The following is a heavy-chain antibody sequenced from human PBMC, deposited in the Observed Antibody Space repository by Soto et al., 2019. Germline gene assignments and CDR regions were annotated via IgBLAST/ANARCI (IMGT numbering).Heavy chain of an antibody. D-gene: IGHD2-8*01. V-gene: IGHV4-34*01. Sequence: SETLSLTCAVYGGSFSGYYRSWIRQPPGKGLEWIGEINHSGSTNYNPSHKSRVTISLDTSKNQFSLKLCSVTAADTAVYYCAREEVSQWFTKGYYGMDVWGQGTTVTVSS. J-gene: IGHJ6*02. CDR2: INHSGST. CDR3: AREEVSQWFTKGYYGMDV. CDR1: GGSFSGYY.